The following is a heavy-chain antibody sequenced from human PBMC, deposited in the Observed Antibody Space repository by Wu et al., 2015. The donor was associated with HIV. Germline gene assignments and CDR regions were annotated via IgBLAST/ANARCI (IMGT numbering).Heavy chain of an antibody. CDR3: ARGGPKQASYGYDYFDY. CDR1: GYRFNSLY. Sequence: VQSGREVKKPGASVKVSCKTSGYRFNSLYIHWVRQAPGQGLEWMGWINPNFGTTKYSQKFQDRVTVTRDTSMSTASMDLSSLTYDDTAVYFCARGGPKQASYGYDYFDYWGQGTLITVSS. CDR2: INPNFGTT. J-gene: IGHJ4*02. D-gene: IGHD5-12*01. V-gene: IGHV1-2*02.